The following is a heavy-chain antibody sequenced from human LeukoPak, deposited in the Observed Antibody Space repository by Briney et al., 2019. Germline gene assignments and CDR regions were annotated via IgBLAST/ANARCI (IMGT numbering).Heavy chain of an antibody. D-gene: IGHD3-9*01. J-gene: IGHJ6*04. CDR2: IVVGSGNT. CDR1: GFTFTSSA. Sequence: EASVKVSCKASGFTFTSSAVQWVRQARGQRLEWIGNIVVGSGNTNYAQKFQERVTITRDMSTSTAYMELSSLRSEDTAVYYCAAGPPFDWLEEYGMDVWGKGTTVTVSS. CDR3: AAGPPFDWLEEYGMDV. V-gene: IGHV1-58*01.